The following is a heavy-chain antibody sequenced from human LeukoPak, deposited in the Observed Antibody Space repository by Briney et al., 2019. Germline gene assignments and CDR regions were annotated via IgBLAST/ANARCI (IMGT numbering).Heavy chain of an antibody. CDR1: GGTFSSYA. CDR2: IIPILGTA. J-gene: IGHJ3*02. V-gene: IGHV1-69*13. CDR3: ARANYYDSSGWEADAFDI. D-gene: IGHD3-22*01. Sequence: GASVKVSCKASGGTFSSYAISWVRQAPGQGLEWMGGIIPILGTANYAQKFQGRVTITADESTSTAYMELSSLRSEDTAVYYCARANYYDSSGWEADAFDIWGQGTMVTVSS.